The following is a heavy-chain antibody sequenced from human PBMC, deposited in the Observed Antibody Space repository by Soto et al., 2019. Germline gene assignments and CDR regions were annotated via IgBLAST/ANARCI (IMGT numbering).Heavy chain of an antibody. V-gene: IGHV1-3*01. Sequence: GASVKVSCKASGYTFTIYAMHWVRQAPGQRLEWMGWINAGNGNTKYSQKFQGRVTITRDTSASTAYMELSSLRSEDTAVYYCARVQFPYYYDSSGYYTLFDYWGQGTPVTVSS. CDR1: GYTFTIYA. CDR2: INAGNGNT. CDR3: ARVQFPYYYDSSGYYTLFDY. D-gene: IGHD3-22*01. J-gene: IGHJ4*02.